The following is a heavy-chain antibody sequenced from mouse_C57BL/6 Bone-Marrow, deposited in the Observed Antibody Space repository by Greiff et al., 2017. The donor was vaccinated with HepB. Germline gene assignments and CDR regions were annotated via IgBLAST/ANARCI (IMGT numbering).Heavy chain of an antibody. V-gene: IGHV1-59*01. Sequence: QVQLQQPGAELVRRGTSVKLSCKASGYTFTSYWMHWVKQRPGQGLEWIGVIDPSDSYTNYNQKFKGKATLTVDTSSSTAYMQLSSLTSEDSAVYYCARGRGSFAYWGQGTLVTVSA. CDR2: IDPSDSYT. CDR3: ARGRGSFAY. CDR1: GYTFTSYW. J-gene: IGHJ3*01.